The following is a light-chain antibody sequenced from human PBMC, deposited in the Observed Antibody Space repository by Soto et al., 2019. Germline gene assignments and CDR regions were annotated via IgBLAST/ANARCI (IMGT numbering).Light chain of an antibody. V-gene: IGKV4-1*01. J-gene: IGKJ2*01. CDR1: QSVLYSSNNKNY. CDR2: WAS. CDR3: QQYFSIPYT. Sequence: DIVMTQSPDSLAVSLGAGATINCKSSQSVLYSSNNKNYLAWYQQKPGQPPKLLIYWASTRESGVPDRFSGSGSGTDFTLTISSLQAEDVAVYYCQQYFSIPYTFGQGTKLEI.